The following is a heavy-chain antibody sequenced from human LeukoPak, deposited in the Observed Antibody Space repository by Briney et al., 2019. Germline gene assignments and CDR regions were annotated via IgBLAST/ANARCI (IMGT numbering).Heavy chain of an antibody. CDR3: ARWWHYDFWSGYAPDAFDI. J-gene: IGHJ3*02. D-gene: IGHD3-3*01. CDR2: IYTSGST. CDR1: GGSISSYY. V-gene: IGHV4-4*07. Sequence: SETLSLTCTVSGGSISSYYWSWIRQPAGKGLEWIGRIYTSGSTNYNPSLKSRVTMSVDTSKNQFSLKLSSVTAADTAVYYCARWWHYDFWSGYAPDAFDIWGQGTMVTVSS.